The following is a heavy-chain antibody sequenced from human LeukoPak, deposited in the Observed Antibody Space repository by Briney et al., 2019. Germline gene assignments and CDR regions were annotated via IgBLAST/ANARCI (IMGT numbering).Heavy chain of an antibody. V-gene: IGHV3-21*01. CDR3: ARLLLFSFDY. CDR1: GFTFSSHS. CDR2: ISSSSSYI. Sequence: PGGSLRLSCAASGFTFSSHSMNWVRQAPGKGLEWVSSISSSSSYIYYADSVKGRFTISRDNAKNSLYLQMNSLRAEDTAVYYCARLLLFSFDYWGQGTLVTVSS. D-gene: IGHD3-10*02. J-gene: IGHJ4*02.